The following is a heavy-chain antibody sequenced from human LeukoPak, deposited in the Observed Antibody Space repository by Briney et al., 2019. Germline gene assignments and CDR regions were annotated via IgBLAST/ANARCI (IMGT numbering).Heavy chain of an antibody. V-gene: IGHV3-9*01. CDR3: AKDMVRGVHGMDV. J-gene: IGHJ6*02. D-gene: IGHD3-10*01. CDR2: ISWNSGSI. Sequence: GRSLRLSCAASAFTIDDYAMHWVRQAPGKGLEWVSGISWNSGSIGYADSVKGRFTISRDNAKNSLYLQMNSLRAEDTVLYYCAKDMVRGVHGMDVWGQGTTVTVSS. CDR1: AFTIDDYA.